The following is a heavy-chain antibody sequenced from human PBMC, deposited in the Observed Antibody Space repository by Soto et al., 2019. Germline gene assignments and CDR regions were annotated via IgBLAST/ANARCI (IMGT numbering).Heavy chain of an antibody. CDR2: IYSGGST. CDR1: GCTVSSNY. J-gene: IGHJ4*02. Sequence: LRLSCAASGCTVSSNYMSWVRQAPGKGLEWVSVIYSGGSTYYADSVKGRFTISRDNSKNTLYLQMNSLRAEDTAVYYCARSFGGDLYYFDYWGQGTLVTVSS. V-gene: IGHV3-53*01. CDR3: ARSFGGDLYYFDY. D-gene: IGHD2-21*02.